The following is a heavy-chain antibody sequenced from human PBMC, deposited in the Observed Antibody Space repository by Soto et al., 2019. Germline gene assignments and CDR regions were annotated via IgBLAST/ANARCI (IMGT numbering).Heavy chain of an antibody. CDR3: ARSSGWDFDY. CDR2: IYYSGST. J-gene: IGHJ4*02. V-gene: IGHV4-30-4*02. CDR1: GGSISSGDYY. D-gene: IGHD6-19*01. Sequence: SETLSLTCTVSGGSISSGDYYWSWIRQPPGKGLEWIGYIYYSGSTYYNPSLKSRVTISVDTSKNQFSLNLISVTAADTAVYYCARSSGWDFDYWGQGTLVTVSS.